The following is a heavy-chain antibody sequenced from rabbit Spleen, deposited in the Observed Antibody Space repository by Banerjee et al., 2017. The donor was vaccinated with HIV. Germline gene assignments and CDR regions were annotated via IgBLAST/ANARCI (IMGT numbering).Heavy chain of an antibody. CDR3: ARGNYAGNLGVMVL. CDR1: GVSFSGNSY. J-gene: IGHJ6*01. D-gene: IGHD4-2*01. Sequence: QSLKESGGDLVKPGASLTLTCIASGVSFSGNSYMCWVRQAPGKGLEWIVCIDTGSSGFTYFASWAKGRFTISKTSSTTVSLQMTSLTVADTATYFCARGNYAGNLGVMVLWGPGTLVTVS. V-gene: IGHV1S40*01. CDR2: IDTGSSGFT.